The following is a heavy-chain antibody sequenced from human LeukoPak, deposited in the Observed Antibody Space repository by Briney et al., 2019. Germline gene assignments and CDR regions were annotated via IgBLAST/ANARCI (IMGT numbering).Heavy chain of an antibody. V-gene: IGHV3-33*01. CDR1: GFSFNGDA. D-gene: IGHD3-16*01. Sequence: GGSLRLSCAASGFSFNGDAIHWVRQAPGKGLEWVALIWSDGSQTKYAGSVKGRFTVSRDNSKNTAFLQMSGLTVEDTAVYYCAGAAGLGNYLIDYWGQGTLVTVSS. J-gene: IGHJ4*02. CDR3: AGAAGLGNYLIDY. CDR2: IWSDGSQT.